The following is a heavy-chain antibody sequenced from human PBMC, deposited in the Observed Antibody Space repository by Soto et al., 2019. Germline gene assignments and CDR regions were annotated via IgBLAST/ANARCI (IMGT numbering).Heavy chain of an antibody. Sequence: QVQLQESGPGLVKPSQTLSLTCTVSGGSISSGGYYWSWIRQHPGKGLEWIGYIYYSGSTYYNPSLKSRVTISVDTSKNQFSLKLSSVTAADTAVYYCARGAGSGSYFEGFWFDPWGQGTLVTVSS. V-gene: IGHV4-31*03. J-gene: IGHJ5*02. CDR3: ARGAGSGSYFEGFWFDP. CDR1: GGSISSGGYY. D-gene: IGHD3-10*01. CDR2: IYYSGST.